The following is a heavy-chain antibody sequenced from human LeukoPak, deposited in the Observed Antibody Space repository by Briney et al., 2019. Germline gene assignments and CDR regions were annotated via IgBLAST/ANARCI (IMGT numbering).Heavy chain of an antibody. J-gene: IGHJ4*02. CDR3: AGAREMATSQY. CDR2: INHSGST. V-gene: IGHV4-34*01. CDR1: GGSFSGYY. D-gene: IGHD5-24*01. Sequence: SETLSLTCAVYGGSFSGYYWSWIRQPPGKGLEWIGEINHSGSTNYNPSLESRVTISVDTSKNQFSLKLSSVTAADTAVYYCAGAREMATSQYWGQGTLVTVSS.